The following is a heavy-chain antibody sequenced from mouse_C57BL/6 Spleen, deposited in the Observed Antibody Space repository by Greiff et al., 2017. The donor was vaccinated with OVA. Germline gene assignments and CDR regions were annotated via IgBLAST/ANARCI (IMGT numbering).Heavy chain of an antibody. CDR2: INPNNGGT. J-gene: IGHJ4*01. V-gene: IGHV1-22*01. Sequence: EVQLQQSGPELVKPGASVKMSCKASGYTFTDYNMHWVKQSHGKSLEWIGYINPNNGGTSYNQKFKGKATLTVNKSSSTAYMELRSLTSEDSAVYYCATNYLLRYAMDYWGQGTSVTVSS. D-gene: IGHD1-1*01. CDR1: GYTFTDYN. CDR3: ATNYLLRYAMDY.